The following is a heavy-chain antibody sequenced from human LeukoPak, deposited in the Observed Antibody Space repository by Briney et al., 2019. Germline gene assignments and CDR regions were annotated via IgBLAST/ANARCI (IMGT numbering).Heavy chain of an antibody. Sequence: SETLSLTCAVSGGSISSGGYSWSWLRQPPGKGLEWIGYIYHSGSTYYNPSLKSRVTISVDRSKNQFSLKLSSVTAADTAVYYCARVVRDPSSSWYFDYWGQGTLVTVSS. CDR1: GGSISSGGYS. CDR2: IYHSGST. J-gene: IGHJ4*02. CDR3: ARVVRDPSSSWYFDY. D-gene: IGHD6-13*01. V-gene: IGHV4-30-2*01.